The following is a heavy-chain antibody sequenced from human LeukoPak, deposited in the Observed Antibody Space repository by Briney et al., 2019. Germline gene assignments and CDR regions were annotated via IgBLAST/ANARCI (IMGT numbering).Heavy chain of an antibody. J-gene: IGHJ5*02. D-gene: IGHD3-10*01. CDR2: INPNSGGT. Sequence: ASVKVSCKASGGTFSSYAISWVRQAPGQGLEWMGWINPNSGGTNYAQKFQGRVTMTRDTSISTAYMELSRLRSDDTAVYYCARSGRAGNWFDPWGQGTLVTVSS. CDR1: GGTFSSYA. CDR3: ARSGRAGNWFDP. V-gene: IGHV1-2*02.